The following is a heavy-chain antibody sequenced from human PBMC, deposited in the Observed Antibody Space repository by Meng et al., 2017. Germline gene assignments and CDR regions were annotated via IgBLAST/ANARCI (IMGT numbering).Heavy chain of an antibody. CDR1: GYTFTSYY. V-gene: IGHV1-46*01. D-gene: IGHD6-19*01. CDR3: ARVSQQWLPILYYFDY. Sequence: ASVKVSCKASGYTFTSYYMHWVRQAPGQGLEWMGIINPSGGSTSYAQKFQGRVTMTRDTSTSTVYMELSSLRSEDTAVYYCARVSQQWLPILYYFDYWGQGTLVTVSS. CDR2: INPSGGST. J-gene: IGHJ4*02.